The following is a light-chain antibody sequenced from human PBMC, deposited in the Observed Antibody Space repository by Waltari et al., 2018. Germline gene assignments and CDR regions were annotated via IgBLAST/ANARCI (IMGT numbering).Light chain of an antibody. Sequence: DIRMTQSPSSLSASVGDTVTITCRASRTINNWLDWYQQRPGKAPKFLIYKTSTLQSGVPSRFSGGGSGTEFSLTISNLQPEDFATYYCLQYNTSPWTFGQGTKVEIK. CDR1: RTINNW. CDR3: LQYNTSPWT. J-gene: IGKJ1*01. V-gene: IGKV1-17*02. CDR2: KTS.